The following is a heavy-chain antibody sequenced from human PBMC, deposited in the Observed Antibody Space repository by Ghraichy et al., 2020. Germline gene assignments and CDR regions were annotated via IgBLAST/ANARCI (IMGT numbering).Heavy chain of an antibody. J-gene: IGHJ5*01. CDR2: ISGSGGST. D-gene: IGHD6-19*01. CDR3: AKVSGWSTGWFDS. CDR1: GFTFSTYA. Sequence: GGSLRLSCAASGFTFSTYAMTWVRQAPGKGLEWVSGISGSGGSTYYADSVKGRFTISRDNSKNTLYLQVNSLRAEDTAVYYCAKVSGWSTGWFDSWGQGTLVTVSS. V-gene: IGHV3-23*01.